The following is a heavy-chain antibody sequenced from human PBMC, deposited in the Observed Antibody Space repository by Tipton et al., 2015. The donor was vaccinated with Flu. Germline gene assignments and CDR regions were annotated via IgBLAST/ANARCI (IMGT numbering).Heavy chain of an antibody. J-gene: IGHJ3*01. V-gene: IGHV3-7*01. CDR3: ARNAFDF. CDR1: GFTFSTYF. Sequence: SLRLSCAASGFTFSTYFMSWVRQAPGKGLEWVANIEKDGSEEHYVDSVKGRFTVSRDNAKSSLYLQMNSLRAEDTAMYYCARNAFDFWGQGTMVTVSS. CDR2: IEKDGSEE.